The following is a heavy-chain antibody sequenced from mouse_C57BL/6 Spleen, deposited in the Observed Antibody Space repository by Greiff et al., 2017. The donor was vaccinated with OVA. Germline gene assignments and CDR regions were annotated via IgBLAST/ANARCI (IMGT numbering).Heavy chain of an antibody. D-gene: IGHD2-2*01. CDR3: ARFGYDYYAMDY. J-gene: IGHJ4*01. CDR2: IYPGSGNT. Sequence: QVHVKQSGAELVRPGASVKLSCKASGYTFTDYYINWVKQRPGQGLEWIARIYPGSGNTYYNEKFKGKATLTAEKSSSTAYMQLSSLTSEDSAVYFCARFGYDYYAMDYWGQGTSVTVSS. CDR1: GYTFTDYY. V-gene: IGHV1-76*01.